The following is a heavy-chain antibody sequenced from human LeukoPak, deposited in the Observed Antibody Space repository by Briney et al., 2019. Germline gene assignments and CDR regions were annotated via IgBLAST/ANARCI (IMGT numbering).Heavy chain of an antibody. D-gene: IGHD2-8*01. CDR3: VRFAKGPRSRMGFGP. CDR2: ITPSNTDI. V-gene: IGHV3-21*01. Sequence: GGSLRLSCAASGFSFSTYTMNWVRQAPGKGLEWASSITPSNTDINYADSVKGRFTISRDNAKNTLYLQMNSLRAEDTAIYYCVRFAKGPRSRMGFGPWGQGNLVTVSS. CDR1: GFSFSTYT. J-gene: IGHJ5*02.